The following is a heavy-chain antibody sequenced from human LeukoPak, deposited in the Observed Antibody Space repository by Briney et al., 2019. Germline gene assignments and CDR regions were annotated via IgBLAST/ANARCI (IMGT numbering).Heavy chain of an antibody. CDR1: GASISSYY. CDR2: IYYSGST. CDR3: ARVKGVVTAILDY. J-gene: IGHJ4*02. V-gene: IGHV4-59*01. D-gene: IGHD2-21*02. Sequence: SETLSLTCTVSGASISSYYWSWIRQPPGKGLEWIGYIYYSGSTNYNPSLKSRVTFSVDTSKNQFSLKLISVTAADTAVYYCARVKGVVTAILDYWGQGTLVSVSS.